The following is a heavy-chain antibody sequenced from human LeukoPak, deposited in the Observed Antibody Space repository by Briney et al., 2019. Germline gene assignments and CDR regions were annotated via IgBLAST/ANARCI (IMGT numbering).Heavy chain of an antibody. V-gene: IGHV1-2*02. CDR3: ARGGESKEAVVLKGWFDP. CDR1: GYTFSGFTGYY. D-gene: IGHD6-19*01. J-gene: IGHJ5*02. CDR2: LNPNSGGT. Sequence: ASVKVSCKASGYTFSGFTGYYIHWVRQAPGQGLEWMGWLNPNSGGTNSAQTFQGRVTMTRDTSISTAYMELSRLGSDDTAVYYCARGGESKEAVVLKGWFDPWGQGTLVTVSS.